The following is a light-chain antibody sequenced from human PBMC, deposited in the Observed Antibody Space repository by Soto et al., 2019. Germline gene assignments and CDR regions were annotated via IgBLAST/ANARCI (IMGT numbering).Light chain of an antibody. Sequence: DIPLTQSPSSVSASVGDRVTITCRSRQDVSSWLAWYQKKSGKAPKLLIYAASSLQGGVPSRFSGSASGTDFTLTISSLQPEDSATSLGQQADGLGRTLGGGTKEEI. CDR3: QQADGLGRT. CDR1: QDVSSW. CDR2: AAS. J-gene: IGKJ4*01. V-gene: IGKV1-12*01.